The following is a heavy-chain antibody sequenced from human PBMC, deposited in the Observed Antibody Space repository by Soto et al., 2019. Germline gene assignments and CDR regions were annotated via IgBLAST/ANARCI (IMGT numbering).Heavy chain of an antibody. V-gene: IGHV3-74*01. Sequence: GSLRLSCAGSGFTFNNFWMHWVRQAPGKGLVWVARINTDGSVTSHADSVKGRFTISRDNAKSTLYLQTNSLRAEDSARYYCARQTGLGATNYWGRGTLVTVSS. CDR1: GFTFNNFW. CDR2: INTDGSVT. CDR3: ARQTGLGATNY. D-gene: IGHD1-26*01. J-gene: IGHJ4*02.